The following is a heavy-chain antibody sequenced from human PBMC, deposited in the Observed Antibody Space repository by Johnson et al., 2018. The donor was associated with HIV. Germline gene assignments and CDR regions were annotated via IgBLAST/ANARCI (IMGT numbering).Heavy chain of an antibody. V-gene: IGHV3-30*03. J-gene: IGHJ3*02. CDR1: GFTFNKYG. D-gene: IGHD6-19*01. CDR3: AREVESGIAVNDAFDI. Sequence: QVQLVESGGGVVQPGRSPRLSCAASGFTFNKYGMHWVRQAPGKGLEWVAVISYDGSNKYYADSVKGRFTISRDNSKNTLYLQMNSLRAEDTAVYYCAREVESGIAVNDAFDIWGQGTMVTVSS. CDR2: ISYDGSNK.